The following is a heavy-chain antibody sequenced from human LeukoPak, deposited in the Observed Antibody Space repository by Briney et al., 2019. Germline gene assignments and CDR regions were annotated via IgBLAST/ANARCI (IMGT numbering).Heavy chain of an antibody. CDR1: GFTFSSYS. D-gene: IGHD1-1*01. CDR2: ISSSSSTI. V-gene: IGHV3-48*01. J-gene: IGHJ5*02. Sequence: QSGGSLRLSCAASGFTFSSYSMNWVRQAPGKGLEWVSYISSSSSTIYYADSVKGRFTISRDNAKNSLYLQMNSLRAEDTAVYYCARAGTTGTTRWFDPWGQGTLVTVSS. CDR3: ARAGTTGTTRWFDP.